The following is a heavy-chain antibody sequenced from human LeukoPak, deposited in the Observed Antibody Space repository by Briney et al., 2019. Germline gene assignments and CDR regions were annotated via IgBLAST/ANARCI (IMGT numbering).Heavy chain of an antibody. V-gene: IGHV3-74*01. D-gene: IGHD1-26*01. CDR3: ASDGAYAMAV. CDR2: VNNDASQT. Sequence: QTGGSLRLSCAVSGFAFSTSCMHWVRQAPGKGLVWVSHVNNDASQTTYADSVRGRFTISRDNAKNTVSLQMNSLRAEDTAVYYCASDGAYAMAVWGQGTTVTVSS. CDR1: GFAFSTSC. J-gene: IGHJ6*02.